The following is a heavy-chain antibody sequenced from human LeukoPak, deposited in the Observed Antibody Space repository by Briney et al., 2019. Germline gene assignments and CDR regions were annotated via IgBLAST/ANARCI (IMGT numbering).Heavy chain of an antibody. CDR1: GGTFSSYA. V-gene: IGHV1-18*01. Sequence: ASVKVSCKASGGTFSSYAISWVRQAPGQGLEWMGWISAYNGNTNYAQKLQGRVTMTTDTSTSTAYMELRSLRSDDTAVYYCARHVLLWFGELFLFDYWGQGTLVTVSS. CDR3: ARHVLLWFGELFLFDY. CDR2: ISAYNGNT. J-gene: IGHJ4*02. D-gene: IGHD3-10*01.